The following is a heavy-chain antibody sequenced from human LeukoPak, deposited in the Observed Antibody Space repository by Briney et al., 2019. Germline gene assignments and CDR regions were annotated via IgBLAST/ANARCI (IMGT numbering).Heavy chain of an antibody. CDR1: VYTFTYCY. J-gene: IGHJ4*02. CDR2: IDPNSGAT. V-gene: IGHV1-2*02. Sequence: GASVTVSFTSSVYTFTYCYMHWVRQAPGQGLVWIAWIDPNSGATKYAQRFPGRVTMTRATSISTASMELSRLTSDDTAVYHCAPDHSSILWGQGTLVTVSS. D-gene: IGHD1-14*01. CDR3: APDHSSIL.